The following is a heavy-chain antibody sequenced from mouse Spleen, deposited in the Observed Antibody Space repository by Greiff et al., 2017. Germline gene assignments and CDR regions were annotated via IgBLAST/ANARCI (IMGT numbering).Heavy chain of an antibody. CDR1: GYSFTGYF. V-gene: IGHV1-20*01. Sequence: EVQRVESGPELVKPGDSVKISCKASGYSFTGYFMNWVMQSHGKSLEWIGRINPYNGDTFYNQKFKGKATLTVDKSSSTAHMELRSLTSEDSAVYYCARGSGYGNYRGDYWGQGTTLTVSS. D-gene: IGHD2-1*01. J-gene: IGHJ2*01. CDR2: INPYNGDT. CDR3: ARGSGYGNYRGDY.